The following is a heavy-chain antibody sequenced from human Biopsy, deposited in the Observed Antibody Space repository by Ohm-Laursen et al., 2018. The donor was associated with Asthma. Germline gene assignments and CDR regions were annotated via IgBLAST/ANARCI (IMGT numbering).Heavy chain of an antibody. CDR1: GDSISSYY. CDR3: ARDLSGYCTSSACYGFDS. Sequence: SDTLSLTCTVSGDSISSYYWSWIRQPPGKGLEWIGYIYFSGSTNYNPSLKSRVTISVDTSKNQFSLKLSSVTAADTAVYYCARDLSGYCTSSACYGFDSWGQGTLVTVSS. J-gene: IGHJ5*01. V-gene: IGHV4-59*12. CDR2: IYFSGST. D-gene: IGHD2-8*01.